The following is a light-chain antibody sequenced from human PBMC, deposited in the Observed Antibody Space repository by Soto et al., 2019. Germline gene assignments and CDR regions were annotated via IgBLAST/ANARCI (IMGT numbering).Light chain of an antibody. Sequence: DIVMTQSPLSLPVTPGEPASISCRSSQSLLHSNGYNYLDWYLQKPGQSPQLLIYLGSNRASGVPDRFSGSESGTDFTLKISRVEAEDVGVYYCMQALQTPRTFGQGPKVEIK. CDR1: QSLLHSNGYNY. J-gene: IGKJ1*01. CDR2: LGS. V-gene: IGKV2-28*01. CDR3: MQALQTPRT.